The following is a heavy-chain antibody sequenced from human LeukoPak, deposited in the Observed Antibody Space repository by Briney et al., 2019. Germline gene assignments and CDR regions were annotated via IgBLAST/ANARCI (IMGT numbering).Heavy chain of an antibody. Sequence: GGSLRLSCAASGSTFSSYAMSWVRQAPGKGLEWVSAISNSGYSTYYADSVKGRFTISRDNSKNTLYLQMNSLRAEDTAVYYCAKTARCSSSWLDYWGQGTLVTVSS. CDR2: ISNSGYST. CDR1: GSTFSSYA. D-gene: IGHD6-13*01. V-gene: IGHV3-23*01. J-gene: IGHJ4*02. CDR3: AKTARCSSSWLDY.